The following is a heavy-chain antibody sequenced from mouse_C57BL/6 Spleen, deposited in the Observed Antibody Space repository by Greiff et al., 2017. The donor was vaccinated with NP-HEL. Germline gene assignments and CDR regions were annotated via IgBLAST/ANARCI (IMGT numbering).Heavy chain of an antibody. J-gene: IGHJ2*01. CDR2: IYPRSGNT. CDR1: GYTFTSYG. D-gene: IGHD2-5*01. V-gene: IGHV1-81*01. CDR3: ARIHYSNSNYFDY. Sequence: QVQLQQSGAELARPGASVKLSCKASGYTFTSYGISWVKQRTGQGLEWIGEIYPRSGNTYYNEKFKGKATLTADKSSSTAYMELRSLTSEDSAVYFCARIHYSNSNYFDYWGQGTTLTVSS.